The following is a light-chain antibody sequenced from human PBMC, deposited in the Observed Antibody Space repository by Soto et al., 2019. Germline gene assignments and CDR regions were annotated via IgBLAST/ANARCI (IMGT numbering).Light chain of an antibody. CDR3: QQYTDHPT. CDR2: AAS. Sequence: DIQMTQSPSSLSASVGDRVTITCRASQSISSYLNWYQQKPGKAPKLLIYAASSLQSGVPSRFSGSGSGTDFTLTISSLQPEDFGTYYCQQYTDHPTFGQGTRLEI. J-gene: IGKJ5*01. CDR1: QSISSY. V-gene: IGKV1-39*01.